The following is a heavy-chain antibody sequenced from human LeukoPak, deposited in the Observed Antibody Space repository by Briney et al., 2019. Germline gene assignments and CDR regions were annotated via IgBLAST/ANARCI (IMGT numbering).Heavy chain of an antibody. CDR3: ARDDPYYEILTGYYRGYYFDY. V-gene: IGHV3-48*03. CDR2: ISSSGSTI. Sequence: GGSLRLSCAVSGFTFSSYEMNWVRQAPGKGLEWVSYISSSGSTIYYAGSVKGRFTISRDNAKNSLYLQMNSLRAEDTAVYYCARDDPYYEILTGYYRGYYFDYWGQGTLVTVSS. CDR1: GFTFSSYE. J-gene: IGHJ4*02. D-gene: IGHD3-9*01.